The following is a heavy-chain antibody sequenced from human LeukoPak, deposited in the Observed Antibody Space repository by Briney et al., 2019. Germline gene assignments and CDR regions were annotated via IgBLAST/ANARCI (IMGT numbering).Heavy chain of an antibody. V-gene: IGHV4-59*01. CDR3: ARVRDSGYDSLDY. J-gene: IGHJ4*02. D-gene: IGHD5-12*01. Sequence: PSEALSLTCTVSGGSISSYYWSWIRQPPGKGLEWIGYIDYSGSTNYNPSLKSRVTISVDTTKNQFSLKLSTVTAADTAVYYCARVRDSGYDSLDYWGQGTLVTVSS. CDR1: GGSISSYY. CDR2: IDYSGST.